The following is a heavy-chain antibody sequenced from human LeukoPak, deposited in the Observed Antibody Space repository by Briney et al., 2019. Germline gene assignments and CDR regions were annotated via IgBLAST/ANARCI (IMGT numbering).Heavy chain of an antibody. CDR2: IYYSGST. J-gene: IGHJ4*02. CDR1: GASISSYY. V-gene: IGHV4-59*01. Sequence: SETLSLTCTVSGASISSYYWSWIRQPPGKGLEWIGYIYYSGSTNYDPSLKSRVTISVDTSKNHFSLKVTSVTAADTAVYYCARLPMAVTPHVDYWGQGTLVTVSS. D-gene: IGHD2-21*02. CDR3: ARLPMAVTPHVDY.